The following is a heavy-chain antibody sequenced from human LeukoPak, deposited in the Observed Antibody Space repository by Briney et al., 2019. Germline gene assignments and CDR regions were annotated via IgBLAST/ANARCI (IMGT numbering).Heavy chain of an antibody. CDR2: IIPIFGTA. Sequence: GASVKVSCKASGGTFSSYAISWVRQAPGQGLEWMEGIIPIFGTANYAQKFQGRVTITADESTSTAYMELNSLRSEDTAVYYCARDGALTYSSTWAFQYFQHWGQGTLVKVSS. CDR3: ARDGALTYSSTWAFQYFQH. D-gene: IGHD6-13*01. V-gene: IGHV1-69*13. J-gene: IGHJ1*01. CDR1: GGTFSSYA.